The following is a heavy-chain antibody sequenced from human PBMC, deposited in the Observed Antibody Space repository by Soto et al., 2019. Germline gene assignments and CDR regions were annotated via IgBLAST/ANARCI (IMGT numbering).Heavy chain of an antibody. CDR3: ARTRRITIFGVVITKFDP. CDR1: GFSLRNARMG. Sequence: SGPTLVNPTETLTLTCTVSGFSLRNARMGVSWIRQPPGKALEWLAHIFSNDEKSYSTSLKSRLTISKDTSKSQVVLTMTNMDPVDTATYYCARTRRITIFGVVITKFDPWGQGTLVTVSS. J-gene: IGHJ5*02. CDR2: IFSNDEK. D-gene: IGHD3-3*01. V-gene: IGHV2-26*01.